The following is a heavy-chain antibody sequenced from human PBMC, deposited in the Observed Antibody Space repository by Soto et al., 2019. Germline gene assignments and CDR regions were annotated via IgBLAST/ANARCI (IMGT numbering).Heavy chain of an antibody. J-gene: IGHJ6*02. D-gene: IGHD6-19*01. CDR2: ILYDGSKK. Sequence: GGSLRLSCAASGFTFSSYGMRWVRQAPGKGLEWVAVILYDGSKKYYADSVKGRFTISRDNSKNALYLQMSSLRAEDTALYYCVKDGSSGWPYFDDMDVWGRGTTVTVSS. V-gene: IGHV3-30*18. CDR3: VKDGSSGWPYFDDMDV. CDR1: GFTFSSYG.